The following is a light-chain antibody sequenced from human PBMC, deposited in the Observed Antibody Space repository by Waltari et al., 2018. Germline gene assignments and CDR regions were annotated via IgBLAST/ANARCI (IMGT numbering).Light chain of an antibody. J-gene: IGKJ3*01. CDR2: GAS. V-gene: IGKV3D-15*01. CDR3: QQYNNWPPLFT. CDR1: QSVSSN. Sequence: EVVMTQSPATLSVSPGDRATRSCRASQSVSSNLAWYQQKPGQAPRLLIYGASTRATGIPARFSGNGSGTEFTLTISSLQSEDFAVYYCQQYNNWPPLFTFGPGTKVDMK.